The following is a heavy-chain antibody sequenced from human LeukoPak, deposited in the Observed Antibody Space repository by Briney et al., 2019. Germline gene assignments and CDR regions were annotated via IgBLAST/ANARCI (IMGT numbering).Heavy chain of an antibody. CDR3: ARGHGSYGYIWGSYPPAAYFDY. D-gene: IGHD3-16*02. CDR1: GGSFSGYY. CDR2: INHSGST. V-gene: IGHV4-34*01. Sequence: SETLSLTCAVYGGSFSGYYWSWIRQPPGKGLEWIGEINHSGSTNYNPSLKSRVTISVDTSKNQFSLKLSSVTAADTAVYYCARGHGSYGYIWGSYPPAAYFDYWGQGTLVTVSS. J-gene: IGHJ4*02.